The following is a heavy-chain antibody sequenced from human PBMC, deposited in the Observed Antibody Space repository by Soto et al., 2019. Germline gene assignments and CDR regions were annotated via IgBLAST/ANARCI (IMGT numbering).Heavy chain of an antibody. CDR1: GITLSDYG. D-gene: IGHD3-22*01. V-gene: IGHV3-30*02. J-gene: IGHJ3*01. CDR3: ARGDRWLDPGAFDF. Sequence: GGSLRLSCAASGITLSDYGMSWVRQAPGKGLEWVATIRYDGRNEDYADSVKGRFTISRDISKKTLYLQMNSLRTEDTAVYYCARGDRWLDPGAFDFWGQGTMVTVSS. CDR2: IRYDGRNE.